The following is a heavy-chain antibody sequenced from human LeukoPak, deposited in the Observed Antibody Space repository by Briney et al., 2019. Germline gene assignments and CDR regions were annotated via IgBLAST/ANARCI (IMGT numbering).Heavy chain of an antibody. D-gene: IGHD6-19*01. Sequence: GGSLRLSCAASGFSFSSFAMTWVRQAPGKGLEWVSSISGSGDNTYYAESVKGRFTISRDNSKNTLFLQMNSLRAEDTAVFYCAKRSGYTTGWFFDFWGQGTLVTVSS. J-gene: IGHJ4*02. CDR3: AKRSGYTTGWFFDF. CDR1: GFSFSSFA. V-gene: IGHV3-23*01. CDR2: ISGSGDNT.